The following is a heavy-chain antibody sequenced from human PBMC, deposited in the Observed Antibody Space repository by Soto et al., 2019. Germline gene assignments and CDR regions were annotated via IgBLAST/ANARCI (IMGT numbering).Heavy chain of an antibody. CDR1: GGSISSSSYY. CDR3: ARLIEGGGWSNFDY. D-gene: IGHD6-19*01. Sequence: QLQLQESGPGLVKPSETLSLTCTVSGGSISSSSYYWGWIRQPPGKGLEWIGSIYYSGSTYYNPSLKSRVTISVDTSKNQFSLKLSSVTAADTAVYYCARLIEGGGWSNFDYWGQGTLVTVSS. V-gene: IGHV4-39*01. J-gene: IGHJ4*02. CDR2: IYYSGST.